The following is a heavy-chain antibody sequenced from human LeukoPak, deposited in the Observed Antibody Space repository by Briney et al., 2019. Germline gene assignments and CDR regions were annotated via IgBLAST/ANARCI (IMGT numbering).Heavy chain of an antibody. V-gene: IGHV3-7*01. D-gene: IGHD1-26*01. Sequence: PGGSLRLSCAASGFTFSSHWMSWVRQAPGKGLEWVASIKQDVNEKDYVDSVKGRFTISRDNAKNSLFLQMNSLRVEDTAVYYCARGHSIGWELGVCDYWGQGTLVTVSS. CDR2: IKQDVNEK. CDR3: ARGHSIGWELGVCDY. J-gene: IGHJ4*02. CDR1: GFTFSSHW.